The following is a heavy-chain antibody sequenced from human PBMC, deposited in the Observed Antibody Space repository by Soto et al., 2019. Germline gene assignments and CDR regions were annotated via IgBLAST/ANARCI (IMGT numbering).Heavy chain of an antibody. CDR2: ISHSGST. V-gene: IGHV4-34*01. J-gene: IGHJ3*02. CDR3: ARAPPPPYGDYHDAFDI. D-gene: IGHD4-17*01. CDR1: DGSFRGYA. Sequence: PPETLSLPCSVYDGSFRGYAWSWIRQPPGTGLEWIGEISHSGSTNYNPSLERRVTISVDTSKNQLSLKLSPVTAADTAVYYCARAPPPPYGDYHDAFDIWGQGTMVTVSS.